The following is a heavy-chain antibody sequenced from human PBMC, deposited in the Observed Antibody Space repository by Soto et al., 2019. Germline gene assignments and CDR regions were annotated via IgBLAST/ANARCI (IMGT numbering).Heavy chain of an antibody. CDR2: IRSSTSYI. Sequence: GGSLRLSCAASGFSFSDYSVNWVRQAPGKGLEWVSSIRSSTSYIYYADSVKGRFTISRDNAKNSLYLQMNSLRAEDTAVYFCARMSIVGRRDYYYGMDVWGQGTTVTVSS. J-gene: IGHJ6*02. V-gene: IGHV3-21*01. CDR1: GFSFSDYS. D-gene: IGHD6-6*01. CDR3: ARMSIVGRRDYYYGMDV.